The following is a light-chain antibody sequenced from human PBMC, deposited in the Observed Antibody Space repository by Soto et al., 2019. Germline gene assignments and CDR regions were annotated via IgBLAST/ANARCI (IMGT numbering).Light chain of an antibody. CDR1: SSDVGASIF. CDR3: SSYTTNSSYV. V-gene: IGLV2-14*01. Sequence: QSALAQPASVSGSPGQSITISCTGTSSDVGASIFVSWHQQYPGKAPKLMIYAVSSRPSGLSYRFSGSKSGNTASLTIPGLQAEDEADYYCSSYTTNSSYVFGTGTKVTVL. J-gene: IGLJ1*01. CDR2: AVS.